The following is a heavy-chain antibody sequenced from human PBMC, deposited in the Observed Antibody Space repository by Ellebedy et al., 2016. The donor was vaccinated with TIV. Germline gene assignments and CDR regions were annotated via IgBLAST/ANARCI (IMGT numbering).Heavy chain of an antibody. Sequence: PGGSLRLSCAASGFTFSSYAMSWVRQAPGKGLEWVSAISGRGGSTYYADSVKGRFTIRRDNSKNTLYLQMNSLRAEDTAVYYCAREGDTAMVHGMDVWGQGTTVTVSS. D-gene: IGHD5-18*01. CDR3: AREGDTAMVHGMDV. V-gene: IGHV3-23*01. J-gene: IGHJ6*02. CDR1: GFTFSSYA. CDR2: ISGRGGST.